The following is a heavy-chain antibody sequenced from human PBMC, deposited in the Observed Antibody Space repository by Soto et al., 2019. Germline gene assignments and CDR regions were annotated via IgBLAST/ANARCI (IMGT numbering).Heavy chain of an antibody. CDR3: ARGCTTDASVSKGFYY. Sequence: EVQLVESGGGLAQPGGSLRLSCAASGFTFNTYWMHWVRQAPGKGLVWVLRVNGDGSSTDYADSVKGQFTISRVNAKNTLYLQVISLRDADTAASHCARGCTTDASVSKGFYYWGRGTLVTVSS. J-gene: IGHJ4*02. D-gene: IGHD2-2*01. V-gene: IGHV3-74*01. CDR2: VNGDGSST. CDR1: GFTFNTYW.